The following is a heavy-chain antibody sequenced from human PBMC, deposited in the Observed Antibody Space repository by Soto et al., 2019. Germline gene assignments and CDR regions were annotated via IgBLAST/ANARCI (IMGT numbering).Heavy chain of an antibody. CDR1: GGSISSSSYY. V-gene: IGHV4-39*01. CDR3: ARINKGYGTDS. J-gene: IGHJ4*02. D-gene: IGHD5-18*01. Sequence: SETLSLTCTVSGGSISSSSYYWGCIRQPPGKGLEWIASIDYTGNTFYNPSLTSRVTISVDTSKNQFSLKVTSVTAADTAVYYCARINKGYGTDSWGQGTLVTVS. CDR2: IDYTGNT.